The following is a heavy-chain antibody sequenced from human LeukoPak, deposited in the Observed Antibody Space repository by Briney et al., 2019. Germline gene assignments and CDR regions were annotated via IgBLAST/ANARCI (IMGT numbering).Heavy chain of an antibody. D-gene: IGHD5-18*01. CDR1: GGSISSDY. V-gene: IGHV4-59*08. Sequence: SETLSLTCTVSGGSISSDYWSWIRQPPGKGLEWIGYIYYSGSTNYNPSLKSRVTISVDTSKNQFSLKLSSVTAADTAVYYCARRAPYSYEWSTLDYWGQGTLVTVSS. J-gene: IGHJ4*02. CDR2: IYYSGST. CDR3: ARRAPYSYEWSTLDY.